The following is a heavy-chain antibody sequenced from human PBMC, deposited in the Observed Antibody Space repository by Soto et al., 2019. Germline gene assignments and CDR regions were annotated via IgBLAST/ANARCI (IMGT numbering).Heavy chain of an antibody. J-gene: IGHJ4*02. CDR1: GYSFAGYW. CDR2: IDPSDSQT. D-gene: IGHD3-22*01. V-gene: IGHV5-10-1*01. CDR3: ARQIYDSDTGPNFQYYFDS. Sequence: GDPLKISGKGSGYSFAGYWITWLRQKPGKGLEWMGRIDPSDSQTYYSPSFRGHVTISVTKSITTVFLQWSSLRASDTAMYYCARQIYDSDTGPNFQYYFDSWGQGTPVTVSS.